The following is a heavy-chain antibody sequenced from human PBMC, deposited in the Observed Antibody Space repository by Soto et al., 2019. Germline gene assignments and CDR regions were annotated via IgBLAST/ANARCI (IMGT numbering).Heavy chain of an antibody. CDR1: GGSFSGYY. J-gene: IGHJ4*02. CDR2: INHSGST. CDR3: ARTFGVTTNDY. Sequence: QVQLQQWGAGLLKPSETLSLTCAVYGGSFSGYYWSWIRQPPGKGLEWIGEINHSGSTNYNPSLKSGVTISVDTSKNQFSLKLSSVTAADTAVYYCARTFGVTTNDYWGQGTLVTVSS. D-gene: IGHD4-17*01. V-gene: IGHV4-34*01.